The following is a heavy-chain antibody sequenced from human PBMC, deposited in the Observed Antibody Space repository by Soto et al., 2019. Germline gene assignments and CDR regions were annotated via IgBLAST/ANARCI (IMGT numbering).Heavy chain of an antibody. J-gene: IGHJ1*01. CDR3: ARGLTKNRGWFFQH. CDR2: IYSGGST. Sequence: GGSLRLSCAASGFTVISNYMSWVRQAPGKGLEWVSVIYSGGSTYYADSVKGRFTISRDNSKNTLYLQMNSLRAEDTAVYYCARGLTKNRGWFFQHWGQGTLVTVSS. D-gene: IGHD6-19*01. CDR1: GFTVISNY. V-gene: IGHV3-66*01.